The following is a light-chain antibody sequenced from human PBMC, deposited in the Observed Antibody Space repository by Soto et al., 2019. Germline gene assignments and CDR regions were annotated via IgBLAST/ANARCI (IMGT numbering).Light chain of an antibody. CDR3: LLSYSGARWV. V-gene: IGLV7-46*01. CDR2: DTS. J-gene: IGLJ3*02. CDR1: TGAVTSGHY. Sequence: HAVVTQEPSLTVSPGGTVTLTCGSSTGAVTSGHYPYWFQQKPGQAPRTLIYDTSNKHSWTPARFSGSLLGGKAALTLSGAQPEDEAEYYWLLSYSGARWVFGGGTKLTVL.